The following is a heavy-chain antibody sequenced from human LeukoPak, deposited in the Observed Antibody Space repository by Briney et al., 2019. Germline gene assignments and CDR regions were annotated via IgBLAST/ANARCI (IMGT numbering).Heavy chain of an antibody. J-gene: IGHJ4*02. D-gene: IGHD6-13*01. CDR1: GFTFSSYA. V-gene: IGHV3-30*18. CDR3: AKDSNSWFELYYFDY. Sequence: GGSLRLSCAASGFTFSSYAMHWVRQAPGKGLEWVAVISYDGSNKYYADSVKGRFTISRDNSKNTLYLQMNSLRAEDTAVYYCAKDSNSWFELYYFDYWGQGTLVTVSS. CDR2: ISYDGSNK.